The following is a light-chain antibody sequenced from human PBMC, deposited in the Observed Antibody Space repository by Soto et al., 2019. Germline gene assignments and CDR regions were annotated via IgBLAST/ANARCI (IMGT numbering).Light chain of an antibody. CDR2: GAS. J-gene: IGKJ1*01. V-gene: IGKV3-15*01. CDR3: QQYNNWRT. CDR1: QSVSSN. Sequence: EIVKTQSPATLSVSPGERSTISCRASQSVSSNLAWYQQKPGQAPRLLIYGASTRATGIPARFSGSGSGTEFTLTISSLQSEDFAVYYCQQYNNWRTFGQGTKVDIK.